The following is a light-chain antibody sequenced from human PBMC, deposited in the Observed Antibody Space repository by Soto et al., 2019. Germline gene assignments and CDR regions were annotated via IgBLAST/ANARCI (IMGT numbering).Light chain of an antibody. CDR1: QDISDY. Sequence: DIQMTQSPSSVSASVGDRVTITCRASQDISDYLAWYQHKPGKAPKVLIYTASTLQSGVPSRFSGSGCGTDFTLTVNSLGPEDFASYFCQQASSFPLTFGGGTKVEIK. V-gene: IGKV1-12*01. CDR2: TAS. J-gene: IGKJ4*01. CDR3: QQASSFPLT.